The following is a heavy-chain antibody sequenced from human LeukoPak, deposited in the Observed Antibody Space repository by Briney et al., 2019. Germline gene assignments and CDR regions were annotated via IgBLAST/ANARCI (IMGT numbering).Heavy chain of an antibody. J-gene: IGHJ5*02. CDR2: IYYSGST. CDR1: GGSISSSSYY. CDR3: ARSSKDIVVVPAAGPYGVWFDP. V-gene: IGHV4-39*01. D-gene: IGHD2-2*01. Sequence: PSETLSLTCTVSGGSISSSSYYWGWIRQPPGKGLEWIGSIYYSGSTYYNPSLKSRVTISVDTSKNQFSLKLSSVTAADTAVYYCARSSKDIVVVPAAGPYGVWFDPWGQGTLVTVSS.